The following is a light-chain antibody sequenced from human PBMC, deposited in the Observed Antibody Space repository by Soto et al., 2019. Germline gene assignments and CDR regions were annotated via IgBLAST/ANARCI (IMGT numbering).Light chain of an antibody. V-gene: IGLV2-14*03. CDR1: SSDIGHYDY. CDR2: HVT. J-gene: IGLJ1*01. Sequence: QSALTQPASESGSPGQSITISCTGTSSDIGHYDYVSWYQQHPGKAPKLMIYHVTYRPSGVSNRYSGSKSGNSASLTISGLQADDEADYYCCSLTTSHTYVFGSGTKVTVL. CDR3: CSLTTSHTYV.